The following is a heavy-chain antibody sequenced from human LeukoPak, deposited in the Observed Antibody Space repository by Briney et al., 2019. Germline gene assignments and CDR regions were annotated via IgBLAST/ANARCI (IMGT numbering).Heavy chain of an antibody. J-gene: IGHJ3*01. D-gene: IGHD1-1*01. CDR3: AREGGTRGAFDL. V-gene: IGHV1-3*03. Sequence: ASAKVSCTASGYTLTTYVIHTVREARGHSGKWLGWISVGRSDSKCSQELQARVTLPRDTSPPTAYLQVSRLPSQDRAVYCIAREGGTRGAFDLWGQGTMVT. CDR2: ISVGRSDS. CDR1: GYTLTTYV.